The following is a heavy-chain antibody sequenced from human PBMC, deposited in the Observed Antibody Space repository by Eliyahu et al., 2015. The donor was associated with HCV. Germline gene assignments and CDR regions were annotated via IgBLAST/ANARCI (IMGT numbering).Heavy chain of an antibody. J-gene: IGHJ4*02. D-gene: IGHD3-22*01. CDR1: XXTXSXYX. Sequence: QVQLVXSGGGVVQPGRSLRLSCAASXXTXSXYXXHWVRQAPGKGLEWVAVISYDGSNKYYADSVKGRFTISRDNSKNTLYLQMNSLRAEDTAVYYCARAIRYDSSGYYYENFDYWGQGTLVTVSS. V-gene: IGHV3-30-3*01. CDR2: ISYDGSNK. CDR3: ARAIRYDSSGYYYENFDY.